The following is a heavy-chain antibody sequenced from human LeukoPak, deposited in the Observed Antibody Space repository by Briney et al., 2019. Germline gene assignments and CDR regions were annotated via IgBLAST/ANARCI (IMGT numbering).Heavy chain of an antibody. J-gene: IGHJ3*02. CDR2: INWNGGST. CDR1: GFTFDDYG. V-gene: IGHV3-20*01. D-gene: IGHD6-19*01. CDR3: ARAQSSGWYLGTFDI. Sequence: GGSLRLSCAASGFTFDDYGMSWVRQAPGKGLEWVSGINWNGGSTGYADSVKGRFTISRDNAKNSLYLQMNSLRAEDTALYHCARAQSSGWYLGTFDIWGQGTMVTVSS.